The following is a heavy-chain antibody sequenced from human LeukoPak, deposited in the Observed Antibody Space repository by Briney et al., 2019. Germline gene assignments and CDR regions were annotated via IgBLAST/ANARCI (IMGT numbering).Heavy chain of an antibody. Sequence: SETLSLTCTVSGGSISSGSYYWGWIRQPAGKGLEWIGRIYTSGSTNYNPSLKSRVTISVDPSKNQFSLKLSSVTAADTAVYYCARTVVIAAAGFDYWGQGTLVTVSS. CDR2: IYTSGST. D-gene: IGHD6-13*01. V-gene: IGHV4-61*02. J-gene: IGHJ4*02. CDR3: ARTVVIAAAGFDY. CDR1: GGSISSGSYY.